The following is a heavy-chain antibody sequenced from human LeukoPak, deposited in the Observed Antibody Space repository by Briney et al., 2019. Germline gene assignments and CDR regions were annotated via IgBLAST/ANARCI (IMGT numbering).Heavy chain of an antibody. CDR2: ISGSGYST. Sequence: PGGSLRLSCAASGFTFSNYAMNWVRQAPGKGLEWVSGISGSGYSTYYADSVKGRFTISRDNAKNSLYLQMNSLRAEDTAVYYCAELGITMIGGVWGKGTTVTISS. CDR1: GFTFSNYA. V-gene: IGHV3-23*01. CDR3: AELGITMIGGV. D-gene: IGHD3-10*02. J-gene: IGHJ6*04.